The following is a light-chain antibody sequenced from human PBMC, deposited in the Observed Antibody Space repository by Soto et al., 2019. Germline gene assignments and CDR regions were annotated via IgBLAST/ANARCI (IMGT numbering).Light chain of an antibody. CDR1: QSISNY. Sequence: DIQMTQSPSSLSASVGDRVTIACRASQSISNYLNWYQQKPGKAPELLIYAASSLQSGVPSRFSGSGSGTDFTLTISSLQPEDFVTYYCQQSDSAPRTFGQGTKVEIK. V-gene: IGKV1-39*01. CDR3: QQSDSAPRT. J-gene: IGKJ1*01. CDR2: AAS.